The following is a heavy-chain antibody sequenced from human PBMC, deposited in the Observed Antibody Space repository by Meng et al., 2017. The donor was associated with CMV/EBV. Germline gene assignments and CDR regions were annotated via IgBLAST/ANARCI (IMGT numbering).Heavy chain of an antibody. CDR1: GFTFSDYY. J-gene: IGHJ6*02. V-gene: IGHV3-11*01. Sequence: GESLRLSCAASGFTFSDYYTSWIRQAPGKGLEWVSYISSSGSTIYYADSVKGRFTISRDNAKNSLYLQMNSLRAEDTAVYYCARENYYYGMDVWGQGTTVTVSS. CDR3: ARENYYYGMDV. CDR2: ISSSGSTI.